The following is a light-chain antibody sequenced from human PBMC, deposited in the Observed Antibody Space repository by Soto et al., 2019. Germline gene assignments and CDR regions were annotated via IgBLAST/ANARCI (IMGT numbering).Light chain of an antibody. CDR2: GAS. CDR3: QQYGNSPWT. Sequence: IVLTQSPGTLSLSPGERATLSCRASQSVSSSYLVWYQQKPGQAPRLLSYGASSSATGIPDRCSGSGSGTDFSITISRLEPEDFAVYYCQQYGNSPWTFGQGTKVESK. J-gene: IGKJ1*01. CDR1: QSVSSSY. V-gene: IGKV3-20*01.